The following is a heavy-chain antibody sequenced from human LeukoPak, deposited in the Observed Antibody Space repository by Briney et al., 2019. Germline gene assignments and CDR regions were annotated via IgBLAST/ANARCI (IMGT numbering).Heavy chain of an antibody. CDR2: IGSSGST. J-gene: IGHJ4*02. Sequence: GGSLRLSCAASGFNFDIFAMTWVRLRQAPGKGLEWVSAIGSSGSTYYAASVKGRFTISRDNSKSTLYLQMNSLRDDDTAIYYCARPRWRLEYWGQGTLVIVSS. CDR3: ARPRWRLEY. V-gene: IGHV3-23*01. D-gene: IGHD4-23*01. CDR1: GFNFDIFA.